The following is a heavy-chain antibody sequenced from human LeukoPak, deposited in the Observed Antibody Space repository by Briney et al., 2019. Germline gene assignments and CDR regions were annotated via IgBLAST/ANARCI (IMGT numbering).Heavy chain of an antibody. CDR1: GGSFSGYY. J-gene: IGHJ4*02. V-gene: IGHV4-34*01. CDR3: ARGEYGDYDY. Sequence: SETLSLTCAVYGGSFSGYYWSWIRQPPGKGLEWIGEINHSGSTNYNPSLKSRVTISVDTSKNQFSLKLSSVTAADTAVYYCARGEYGDYDYWGQGTLVTVSS. D-gene: IGHD4-17*01. CDR2: INHSGST.